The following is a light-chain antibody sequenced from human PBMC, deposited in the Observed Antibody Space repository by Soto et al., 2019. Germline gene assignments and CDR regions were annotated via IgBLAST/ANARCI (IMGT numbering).Light chain of an antibody. V-gene: IGLV1-44*01. CDR1: NSNVGSNT. J-gene: IGLJ2*01. CDR3: AAWDDSVKAVV. CDR2: HNN. Sequence: QSVLTQPPSASGTPGQRVTISCSGSNSNVGSNTVDWYQQLPGTAPKLLIYHNNQRPSGVPDRLSGSKSGTSASLAISGLQSEDEADYYCAAWDDSVKAVVFGGGTKLTVL.